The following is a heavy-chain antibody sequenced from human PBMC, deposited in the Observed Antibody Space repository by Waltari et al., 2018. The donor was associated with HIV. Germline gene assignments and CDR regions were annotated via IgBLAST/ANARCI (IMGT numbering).Heavy chain of an antibody. Sequence: EVQLVESGGGLVKTGGDMSMSWEASGFTFRGDRVNWARKATGRGLDWVSSISSSISYIYYAYSVKGRFTISRYNAKTSLYLQLNSLRAEDTAVYYCARGGGIAARPFDYWGQGTLVTVSS. J-gene: IGHJ4*02. CDR3: ARGGGIAARPFDY. CDR2: ISSSISYI. V-gene: IGHV3-21*01. CDR1: GFTFRGDR. D-gene: IGHD6-6*01.